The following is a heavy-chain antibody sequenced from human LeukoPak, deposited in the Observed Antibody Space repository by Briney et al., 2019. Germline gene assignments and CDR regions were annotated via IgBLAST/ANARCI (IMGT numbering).Heavy chain of an antibody. V-gene: IGHV3-73*01. CDR1: GVTFSGSA. Sequence: GVSLRLSCAASGVTFSGSAMQWGGQAAGKGLEGVGGIRSKANSYATEYVAPVKGSFLICRDDSKNTAYLRMNSLKSEDTAVYYCTRHGRLGCGGGSCYSVMDVWGQGTTVTVSS. CDR2: IRSKANSYAT. D-gene: IGHD2-15*01. CDR3: TRHGRLGCGGGSCYSVMDV. J-gene: IGHJ6*02.